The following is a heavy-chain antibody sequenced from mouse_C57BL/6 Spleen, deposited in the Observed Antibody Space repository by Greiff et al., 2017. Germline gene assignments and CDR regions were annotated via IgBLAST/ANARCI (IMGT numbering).Heavy chain of an antibody. CDR1: GYTFTSYW. CDR3: ARGGYDGYYEYFDV. J-gene: IGHJ1*03. D-gene: IGHD2-3*01. CDR2: IHPNSGST. Sequence: QVQLQQPGAELVKPGASVKLSCKASGYTFTSYWMHWVKQRPGQGLEWIGMIHPNSGSTNYNEKFKSKATLTVDKSSSTAYMQLSSLTSEDSAVYYCARGGYDGYYEYFDVWGTGTTVTVSS. V-gene: IGHV1-64*01.